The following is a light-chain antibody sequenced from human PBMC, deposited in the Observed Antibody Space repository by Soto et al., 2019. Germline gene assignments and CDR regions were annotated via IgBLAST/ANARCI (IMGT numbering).Light chain of an antibody. CDR2: ATS. CDR3: QQSSSALT. V-gene: IGKV1-39*01. J-gene: IGKJ5*01. CDR1: RTIDNY. Sequence: DIPMTQSPSSLSVSLVDRVTITCRASRTIDNYLNWYQQKPGRAPELLVYATSSLQSGVPSRFTGGGSGTHFTLTISGLQPEDFATYFCQQSSSALTFGQGTRLEIK.